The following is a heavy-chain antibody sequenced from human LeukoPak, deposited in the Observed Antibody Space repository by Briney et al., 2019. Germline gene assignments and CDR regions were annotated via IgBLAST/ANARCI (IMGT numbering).Heavy chain of an antibody. J-gene: IGHJ4*02. V-gene: IGHV3-53*01. CDR3: VRVLRGYSYGPFDY. D-gene: IGHD5-18*01. CDR1: GFTVSSNY. Sequence: PGGSLILSCAASGFTVSSNYMTWVRQAPGKGLEWVSVIYSGGSTYYADSVKGRFTISRDNSKNTLSLQMNSLRAEDTAVYYCVRVLRGYSYGPFDYWGQGTLVRVSS. CDR2: IYSGGST.